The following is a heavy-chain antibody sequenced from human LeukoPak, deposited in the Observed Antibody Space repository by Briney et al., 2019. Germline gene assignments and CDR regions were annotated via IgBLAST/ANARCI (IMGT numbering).Heavy chain of an antibody. J-gene: IGHJ6*02. D-gene: IGHD6-19*01. CDR1: GFAFSDYY. V-gene: IGHV3-11*01. Sequence: GGSLRLSCAASGFAFSDYYMSWIRQAPGKGLEWVSYISSSGSTIYYADSVKGRFTISRDNAKNSLYLQMNSLRAEDTAVYYCARDSDLDSGWYGGDYYYGMDVWGQGTTVTVSS. CDR3: ARDSDLDSGWYGGDYYYGMDV. CDR2: ISSSGSTI.